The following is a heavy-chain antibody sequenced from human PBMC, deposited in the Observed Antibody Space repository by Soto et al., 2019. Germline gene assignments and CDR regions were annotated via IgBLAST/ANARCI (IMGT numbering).Heavy chain of an antibody. Sequence: SETLSVTCVDPGDGISSNVWWSWVRQPPGKGLEWIGEVYHNGLTNYNSSLRSRVTMSVDTSKNQFSLKLTSVTAADTAIYYCARDTAVPGETDRFDYWGQGLLVTVSS. V-gene: IGHV4-4*02. J-gene: IGHJ4*02. CDR1: GDGISSNVW. CDR2: VYHNGLT. D-gene: IGHD2-21*02. CDR3: ARDTAVPGETDRFDY.